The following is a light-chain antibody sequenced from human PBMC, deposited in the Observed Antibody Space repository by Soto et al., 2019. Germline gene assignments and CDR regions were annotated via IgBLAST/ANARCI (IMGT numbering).Light chain of an antibody. J-gene: IGLJ2*01. V-gene: IGLV2-23*03. CDR1: SSDVGSYNL. Sequence: QSALTQPASVSGSPGQSVTISCTGTSSDVGSYNLVSWYQQYPGTAPKLMIYEGSKRPSGVSHRFSGSKCGNTASLLISGVQAEDDVEYYCCSSLGRSTFVVVFGGGTKLTVL. CDR3: CSSLGRSTFVVV. CDR2: EGS.